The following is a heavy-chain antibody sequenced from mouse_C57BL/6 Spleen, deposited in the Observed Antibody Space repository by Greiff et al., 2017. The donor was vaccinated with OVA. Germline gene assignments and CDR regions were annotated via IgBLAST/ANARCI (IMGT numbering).Heavy chain of an antibody. CDR1: GYTFTDYY. V-gene: IGHV1-76*01. J-gene: IGHJ3*01. CDR2: IYPGSGNT. CDR3: ARQSSDYDSWFAY. D-gene: IGHD2-4*01. Sequence: QVQLQQSGAELVRPGASVKLSCKASGYTFTDYYINWVKQRPGQGLEWIARIYPGSGNTYYNEKFKGKATLTAEKSSSTAYMQLSSLTSEDSAVYFCARQSSDYDSWFAYWGQGTLVTVSA.